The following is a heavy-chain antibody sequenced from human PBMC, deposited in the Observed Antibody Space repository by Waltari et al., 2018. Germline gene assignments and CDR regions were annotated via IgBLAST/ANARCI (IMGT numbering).Heavy chain of an antibody. V-gene: IGHV4-61*02. CDR2: IYTSGST. CDR3: YSAGQ. Sequence: QVQLQESGPGLVKPSQTLSLTCTVSGGSISSGSYYWSWIRQPAGKGLEWIGRIYTSGSTEYNPSLKSRVTISVDTSKKQFSLNLRSVTAADTAVYYCYSAGQWGQGTLVTVSS. CDR1: GGSISSGSYY. J-gene: IGHJ4*02. D-gene: IGHD2-21*01.